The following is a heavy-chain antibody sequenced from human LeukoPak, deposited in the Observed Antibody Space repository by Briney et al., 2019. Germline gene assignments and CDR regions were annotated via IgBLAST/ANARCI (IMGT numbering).Heavy chain of an antibody. V-gene: IGHV4-34*01. CDR1: GGSFSGYY. CDR2: INHSGST. CDR3: ARGRYSSSWYYFDY. Sequence: PSETLSLTCAVYGGSFSGYYWSWIRQPPGKGLEWIGEINHSGSTNYNPSLKSRVTISVDTSKNQFSLKLSSVTAAVTAVYYCARGRYSSSWYYFDYWGQGTLVTVSS. J-gene: IGHJ4*02. D-gene: IGHD6-13*01.